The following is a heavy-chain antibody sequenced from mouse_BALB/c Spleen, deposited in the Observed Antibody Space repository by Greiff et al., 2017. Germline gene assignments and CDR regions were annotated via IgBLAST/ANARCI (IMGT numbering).Heavy chain of an antibody. D-gene: IGHD1-1*01. J-gene: IGHJ2*01. CDR3: AREGVITTVPVFDY. Sequence: DVKLQESGPGLVKPSQSLSLTCTVTGYSITSDYAWNWIRQFPGNKLEWMGYISYSGSTSYNPSLKSRISITRDTSKNQFFLQLNSVTTEDTATYYCAREGVITTVPVFDYWGQGTTLTVSS. CDR1: GYSITSDYA. CDR2: ISYSGST. V-gene: IGHV3-2*02.